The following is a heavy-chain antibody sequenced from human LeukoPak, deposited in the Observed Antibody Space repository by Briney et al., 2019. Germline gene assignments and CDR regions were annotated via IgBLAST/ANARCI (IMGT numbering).Heavy chain of an antibody. CDR3: ARGGGSGSPYYYYYMDV. J-gene: IGHJ6*03. CDR1: GFTFSSYD. D-gene: IGHD3-10*01. Sequence: SGGSLRLSCAASGFTFSSYDMHWVRQATGKGLEWVSAIGTAGDTYYPGSVKGRFTISRENAKNSLYLQMNSLRAGDTAVYYCARGGGSGSPYYYYYMDVWGKGTTVTISS. V-gene: IGHV3-13*01. CDR2: IGTAGDT.